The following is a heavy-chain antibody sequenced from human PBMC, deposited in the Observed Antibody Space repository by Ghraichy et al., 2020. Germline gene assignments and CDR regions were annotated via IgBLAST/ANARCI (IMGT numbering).Heavy chain of an antibody. D-gene: IGHD4-11*01. CDR1: GFTFSTYT. CDR2: ISYDGSTT. CDR3: ARGGYSNNWFGMDV. J-gene: IGHJ6*02. V-gene: IGHV3-30*04. Sequence: GGSLRLSCAASGFTFSTYTMHWVRQAPGKGLEWVAVISYDGSTTYYADFVKGRFTISRDNSKNTLYVEMNSLRADDTALYYCARGGYSNNWFGMDVWGQGAPVTVSS.